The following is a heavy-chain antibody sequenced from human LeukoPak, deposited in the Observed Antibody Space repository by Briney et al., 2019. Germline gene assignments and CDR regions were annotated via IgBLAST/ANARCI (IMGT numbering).Heavy chain of an antibody. Sequence: GGSLRLSCTASGFTYTTYAMHWVRQAPGKGLEWVAVISDDGSNKYYADSVKGRFTISRDNSKNTLFLQMDSLRPEDTALYYCARAAYSSSWGGFAFDIWGQGTMVTVSS. J-gene: IGHJ3*02. CDR2: ISDDGSNK. V-gene: IGHV3-30-3*01. CDR1: GFTYTTYA. D-gene: IGHD6-13*01. CDR3: ARAAYSSSWGGFAFDI.